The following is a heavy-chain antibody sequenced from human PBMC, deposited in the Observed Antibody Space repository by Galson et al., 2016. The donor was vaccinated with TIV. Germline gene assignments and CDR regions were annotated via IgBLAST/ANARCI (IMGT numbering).Heavy chain of an antibody. V-gene: IGHV3-7*04. CDR2: IKEDGSEK. CDR3: VREKGYGGCKLDF. J-gene: IGHJ4*02. D-gene: IGHD4-23*01. CDR1: GFTFSSYW. Sequence: SLRLSCAASGFTFSSYWMSWVRQAPGKGLEWVANIKEDGSEKYYVDSMKGRFTISRDNAKNSLYLQMNSLRAEDTGVFYCVREKGYGGCKLDFRGKGVLVTVSS.